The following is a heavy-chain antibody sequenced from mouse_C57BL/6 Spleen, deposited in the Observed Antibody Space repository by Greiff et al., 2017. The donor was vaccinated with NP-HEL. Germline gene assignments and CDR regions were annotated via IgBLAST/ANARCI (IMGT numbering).Heavy chain of an antibody. CDR3: ARRGGTRGHYAMDY. D-gene: IGHD3-3*01. Sequence: QVQLQQPGAELVKPGASVKLSCKASGYTFTSYWMQWVKQRPGQGLEWIGEIDPSDSYTNYNQKFKGKATLTVDTSSSTAYMQLSSLTSEDSAVYYCARRGGTRGHYAMDYWGQGTSVTVSS. CDR2: IDPSDSYT. CDR1: GYTFTSYW. V-gene: IGHV1-50*01. J-gene: IGHJ4*01.